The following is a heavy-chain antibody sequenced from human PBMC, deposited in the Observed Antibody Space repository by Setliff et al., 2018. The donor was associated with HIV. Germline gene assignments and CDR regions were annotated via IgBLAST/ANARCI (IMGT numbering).Heavy chain of an antibody. Sequence: ASVKVSCKASGYTFSSYDINWVRQATGQGLEWMGWMNPNSGNTGYAQKFQGRVTMTRNTYISTAYMELRRLKSEDTAVYYCARRAAGGSSPNDYMDVWGKGTTVTVSS. V-gene: IGHV1-8*02. J-gene: IGHJ6*03. CDR1: GYTFSSYD. D-gene: IGHD6-6*01. CDR3: ARRAAGGSSPNDYMDV. CDR2: MNPNSGNT.